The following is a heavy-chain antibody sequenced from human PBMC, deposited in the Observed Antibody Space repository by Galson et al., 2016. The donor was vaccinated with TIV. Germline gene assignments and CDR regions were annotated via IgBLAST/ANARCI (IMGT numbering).Heavy chain of an antibody. CDR1: GYTFTNFG. CDR2: ISKDTGST. Sequence: SVKVSCKAFGYTFTNFGISWVRQAPGQGLEWMGWISKDTGSTKLAEKFQDRVTLTTETFTSTAYMEMRSLRADDTAVYYCAKGDDGGPGGIGTDYWGQGTLVTVSA. D-gene: IGHD4-23*01. V-gene: IGHV1-18*01. J-gene: IGHJ4*02. CDR3: AKGDDGGPGGIGTDY.